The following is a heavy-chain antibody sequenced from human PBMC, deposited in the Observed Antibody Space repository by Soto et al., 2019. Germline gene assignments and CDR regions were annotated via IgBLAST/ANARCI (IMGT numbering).Heavy chain of an antibody. J-gene: IGHJ4*02. D-gene: IGHD5-18*01. CDR3: ATESGSTYGYFDH. Sequence: SETLSLTCTVSGGSVTSDEDYWTWIRQSPGKGLEWIGYISNSGSTGYNPSLKTRLSMSVDRSKDQFTLRLTSVTAADTAVYFCATESGSTYGYFDHWGQGTQVTVSS. V-gene: IGHV4-30-4*01. CDR2: ISNSGST. CDR1: GGSVTSDEDY.